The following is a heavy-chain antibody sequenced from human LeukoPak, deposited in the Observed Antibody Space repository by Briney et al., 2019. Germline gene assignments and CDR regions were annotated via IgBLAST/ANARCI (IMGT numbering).Heavy chain of an antibody. D-gene: IGHD3-16*01. CDR3: TTDGGYDYYYSYMDV. CDR2: IKSKTDGGTT. J-gene: IGHJ6*03. Sequence: GGSLRLSCAASGFTFSNAWMSWVRQAPGEGLEWVGRIKSKTDGGTTDYAAPGEGRFTITRDESKNTLYLQMNSLKTEDTAVYYCTTDGGYDYYYSYMDVWGKGTTVTISS. CDR1: GFTFSNAW. V-gene: IGHV3-15*01.